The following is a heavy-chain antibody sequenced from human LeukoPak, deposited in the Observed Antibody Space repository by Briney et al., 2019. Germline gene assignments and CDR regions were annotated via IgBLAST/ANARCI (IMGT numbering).Heavy chain of an antibody. Sequence: GGSLRLSCAASGFTFSSYAMSWVRQAPGKGLEWVSYISSSGSTIYYADSVKGRFTISRDNAKNSLYLQMNSLRAEDTAVYYCARVIVVVTGNYMDVWGKGTTVTISS. D-gene: IGHD2-21*02. CDR3: ARVIVVVTGNYMDV. CDR1: GFTFSSYA. V-gene: IGHV3-48*04. CDR2: ISSSGSTI. J-gene: IGHJ6*03.